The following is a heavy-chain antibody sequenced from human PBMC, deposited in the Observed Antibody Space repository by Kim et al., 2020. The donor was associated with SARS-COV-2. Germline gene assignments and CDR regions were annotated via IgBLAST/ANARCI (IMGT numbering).Heavy chain of an antibody. J-gene: IGHJ3*02. Sequence: YADSVKGRFTISRDNSKNTLYLQMNSLRAEDTAVYYCARDRLRASNAFDIWGQGTMVTVSS. CDR3: ARDRLRASNAFDI. D-gene: IGHD5-12*01. V-gene: IGHV3-30*01.